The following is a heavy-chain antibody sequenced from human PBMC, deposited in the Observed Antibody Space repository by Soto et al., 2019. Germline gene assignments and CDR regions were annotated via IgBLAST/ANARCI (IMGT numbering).Heavy chain of an antibody. CDR3: ARSRAVAGYYYRMDV. CDR1: GFTFSSYA. Sequence: GGSLRLSCAASGFTFSSYAMHWVRQAPGKGLEWVAVISYDGSNKYYADSVKGRFTISRDNSKNTLCLQMNSLRAEDTAVYYCARSRAVAGYYYRMDVWGQGTTVTVS. J-gene: IGHJ6*02. D-gene: IGHD6-19*01. V-gene: IGHV3-30-3*01. CDR2: ISYDGSNK.